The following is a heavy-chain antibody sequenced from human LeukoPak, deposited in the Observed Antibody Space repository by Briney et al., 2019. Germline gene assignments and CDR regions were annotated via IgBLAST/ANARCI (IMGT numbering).Heavy chain of an antibody. CDR3: ATSVRGVIYYYGIDV. CDR2: IYSGGST. V-gene: IGHV3-53*01. CDR1: GFTVSSNY. D-gene: IGHD3-10*02. J-gene: IGHJ6*04. Sequence: GGSLRLSCAASGFTVSSNYMSWVRQAPGKGLEWVSVIYSGGSTYYADSVKGRFTISRDNSKNTLYLQMNSLRAEDTAVYYCATSVRGVIYYYGIDVWGKGTTVTVSS.